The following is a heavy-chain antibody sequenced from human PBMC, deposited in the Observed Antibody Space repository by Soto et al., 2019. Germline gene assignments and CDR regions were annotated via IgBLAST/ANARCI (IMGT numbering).Heavy chain of an antibody. J-gene: IGHJ4*02. CDR1: GFTFSNYA. V-gene: IGHV3-23*01. CDR3: AKDPRPLRYYGWYYFDY. D-gene: IGHD3-22*01. Sequence: EVQLLESGGGLVQPGGSLRLSCVASGFTFSNYAMSWVRQAPGKGLEWVSGISGGGDGTDYADSVKGRFTISRDNSKSTLSLEMNSLRAEDTALYYCAKDPRPLRYYGWYYFDYWGQGALVTVSS. CDR2: ISGGGDGT.